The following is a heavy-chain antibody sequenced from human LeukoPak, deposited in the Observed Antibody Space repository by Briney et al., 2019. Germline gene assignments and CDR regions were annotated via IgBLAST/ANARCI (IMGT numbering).Heavy chain of an antibody. CDR3: ARLYSRGVIVIFDY. CDR2: IYYSGST. V-gene: IGHV4-59*01. CDR1: GGSISSYY. J-gene: IGHJ4*02. D-gene: IGHD3-16*02. Sequence: SETLSLTCTVSGGSISSYYWSWIRQPPGKGLEWMGYIYYSGSTNYNPSLKSRVTISVDTSKNQFSLKLSSVTAADTAVYYCARLYSRGVIVIFDYWGQGTLVTVSS.